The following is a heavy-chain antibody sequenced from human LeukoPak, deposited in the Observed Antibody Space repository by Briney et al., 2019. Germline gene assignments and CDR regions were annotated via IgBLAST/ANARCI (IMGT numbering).Heavy chain of an antibody. D-gene: IGHD3-10*01. CDR2: IYYSGTT. CDR1: GGPISSSGYY. Sequence: PSETLSLTCTVSGGPISSSGYYWGWIRQPPGKGLEWIGRIYYSGTTYYNPSLKSRVTISVDTSKSQFSLKLSSVTAADTAIYYCARQKGNFDYWGQGTLVTVSS. V-gene: IGHV4-39*01. CDR3: ARQKGNFDY. J-gene: IGHJ4*02.